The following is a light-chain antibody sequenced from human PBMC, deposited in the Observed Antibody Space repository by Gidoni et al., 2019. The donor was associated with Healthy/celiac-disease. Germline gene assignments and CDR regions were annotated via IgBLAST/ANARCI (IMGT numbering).Light chain of an antibody. CDR1: QGISSY. Sequence: DIQLTQSPSFLSASVGDRVTITCRASQGISSYLAWYQQKPGKAPKLLIYAASTLQSGVPSRFRGSGSGTEFTLTISNLQPEDFATYYCQQLNSYPLTFGGGTKVEIK. J-gene: IGKJ4*01. CDR2: AAS. V-gene: IGKV1-9*01. CDR3: QQLNSYPLT.